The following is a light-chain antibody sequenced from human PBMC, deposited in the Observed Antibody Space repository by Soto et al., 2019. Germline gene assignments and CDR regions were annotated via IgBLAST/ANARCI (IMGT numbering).Light chain of an antibody. Sequence: SYELTQSPSVSVSPGQTASITCSGDKLGDKYASWFQQKPGQSPVLVIYQDSRRPSGIPERFSGSNSGNTATLTISGTQAVDEADYYCQAWDSSTASVVFGGGTKLTVL. CDR3: QAWDSSTASVV. V-gene: IGLV3-1*01. J-gene: IGLJ2*01. CDR1: KLGDKY. CDR2: QDS.